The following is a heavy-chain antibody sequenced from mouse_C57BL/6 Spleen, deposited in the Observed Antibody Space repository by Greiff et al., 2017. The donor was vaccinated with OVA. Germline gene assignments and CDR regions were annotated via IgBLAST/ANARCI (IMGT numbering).Heavy chain of an antibody. CDR2: IDPSDSYT. D-gene: IGHD2-4*01. CDR3: ARNDYDEGVAY. CDR1: GYTFTSYW. J-gene: IGHJ3*01. V-gene: IGHV1-69*01. Sequence: QVQLQQPGAELVMPGASVKLSCKASGYTFTSYWMHWVKQRPGQGLEWIGEIDPSDSYTNYNQKFKGKSTLTVDKSSSTAYMQLSSLTSEDSAVYYCARNDYDEGVAYWGQGTLVTVSA.